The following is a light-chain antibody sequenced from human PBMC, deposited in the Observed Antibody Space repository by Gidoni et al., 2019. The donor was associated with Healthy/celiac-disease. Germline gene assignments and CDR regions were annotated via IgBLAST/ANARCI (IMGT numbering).Light chain of an antibody. V-gene: IGKV1-13*02. J-gene: IGKJ4*01. CDR1: QGISSA. CDR3: QQFNSFF. Sequence: AIQLTQSPSYLSASVGDRVTITCRASQGISSAVAWYQQKPGKAPKLLIYDASRLESGVPSMFSGSGSGTDFTLTISSLQPEDFATYYCQQFNSFFFGGXTKVEIK. CDR2: DAS.